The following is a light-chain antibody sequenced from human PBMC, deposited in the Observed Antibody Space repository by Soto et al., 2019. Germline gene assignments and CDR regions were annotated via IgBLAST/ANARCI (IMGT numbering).Light chain of an antibody. J-gene: IGKJ1*01. CDR1: QDISSSY. V-gene: IGKV3-20*01. CDR3: QQYGASPAWT. CDR2: GAS. Sequence: EIVLTQSPGTLSLSPGERATLSCRASQDISSSYLAWYQQKLGQAPRLLIYGASSRATVIPDRFSGSGSGTDLSLIISRLEPEDVAVYYCQQYGASPAWTFGQGTKVEIK.